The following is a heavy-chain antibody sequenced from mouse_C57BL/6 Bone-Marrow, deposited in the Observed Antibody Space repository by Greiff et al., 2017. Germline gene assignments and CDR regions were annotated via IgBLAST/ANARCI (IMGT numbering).Heavy chain of an antibody. CDR3: ATLYYYGSSTFSFDY. CDR1: GFTFSSYG. CDR2: ISSGGSYT. Sequence: DVKLVESGGDLVKPGGSLKLSCAASGFTFSSYGMSWVRQTPDKRLEWVATISSGGSYTYYPDSVKGRFTISRDNAKNTLYLQMSSLKSEDTAMYYCATLYYYGSSTFSFDYWGQGTTLTVSS. D-gene: IGHD1-1*01. V-gene: IGHV5-6*02. J-gene: IGHJ2*01.